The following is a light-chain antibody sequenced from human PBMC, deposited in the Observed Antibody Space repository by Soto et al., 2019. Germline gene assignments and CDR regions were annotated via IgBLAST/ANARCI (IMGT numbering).Light chain of an antibody. CDR2: AAS. V-gene: IGKV1-39*01. CDR1: QSISKY. CDR3: QQRYSAPPLT. J-gene: IGKJ4*01. Sequence: IQMTQSPSSLSASVGDRVTITCRASQSISKYLNWYQQKPGKAHKLLIYAASSLHSGVPSRFSSSGYETDFTLTISSLQPEDCATYFCQQRYSAPPLTFGGGTNVEFK.